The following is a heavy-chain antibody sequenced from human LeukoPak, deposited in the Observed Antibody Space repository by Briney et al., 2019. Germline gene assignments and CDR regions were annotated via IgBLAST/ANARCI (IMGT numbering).Heavy chain of an antibody. CDR3: ARANYDYVWGSHRQYYFDY. J-gene: IGHJ4*02. V-gene: IGHV1-69*01. CDR1: GGTFSSYA. CDR2: IIPIFGTA. D-gene: IGHD3-16*02. Sequence: SVKVSCKASGGTFSSYAISWVRQAPGQGLEWMGGIIPIFGTANYAQKFQGRVTITADESTSTAYMELSSLRSEGTAVYYCARANYDYVWGSHRQYYFDYWGQGTLVTVSS.